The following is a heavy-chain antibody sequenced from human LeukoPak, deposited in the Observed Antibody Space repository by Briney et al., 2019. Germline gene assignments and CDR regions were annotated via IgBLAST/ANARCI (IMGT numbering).Heavy chain of an antibody. V-gene: IGHV3-23*01. J-gene: IGHJ4*02. CDR2: ISGSGGST. CDR3: AKDSLLYYYGSGSYCFDY. D-gene: IGHD3-10*01. CDR1: GFTFSSYW. Sequence: GGSLRLSCAASGFTFSSYWMSWVRQAPGKGLEWVSAISGSGGSTYYADSVKGRFTISRDNSKNTLYLQMNSLRAEDTAVYFCAKDSLLYYYGSGSYCFDYWGQGTLVTVSS.